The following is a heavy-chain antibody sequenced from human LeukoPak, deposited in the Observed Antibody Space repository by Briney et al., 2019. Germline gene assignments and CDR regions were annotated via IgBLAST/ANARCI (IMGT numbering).Heavy chain of an antibody. D-gene: IGHD2-2*01. CDR1: GGTISSSSHY. J-gene: IGHJ3*02. V-gene: IGHV4-39*01. CDR3: AANAFDI. Sequence: SETLSLTCTVSGGTISSSSHYWVWIRLPPGMGLEWIGSINYSGNTYYKSSLKRRPTISIDTSKSQFSLKLSSVTAACARLDTRAANAFDIWGQGTKVTVSS. CDR2: INYSGNT.